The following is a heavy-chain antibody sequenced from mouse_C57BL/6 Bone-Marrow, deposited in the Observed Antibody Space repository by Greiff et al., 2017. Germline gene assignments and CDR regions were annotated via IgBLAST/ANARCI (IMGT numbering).Heavy chain of an antibody. CDR1: GFTFSSYG. V-gene: IGHV5-6*01. Sequence: EVMLVESGGDLVKPGGSLKLSCAASGFTFSSYGMSWVRQTPDKRLEWVATISSGGSYTYYPDSVKGRFTISRDNAKNTLYLQMSSLKSEDTAMYYCARQRSDYYGSSPAWFAYWGQGTLVTVSA. CDR3: ARQRSDYYGSSPAWFAY. CDR2: ISSGGSYT. D-gene: IGHD1-1*01. J-gene: IGHJ3*01.